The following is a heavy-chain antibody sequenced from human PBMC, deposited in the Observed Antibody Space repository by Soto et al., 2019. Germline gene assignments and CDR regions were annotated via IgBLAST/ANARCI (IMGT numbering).Heavy chain of an antibody. J-gene: IGHJ6*02. CDR1: GYTFTSYG. Sequence: QVQLVQSGAEVKKPGASVKVSCKASGYTFTSYGISWVRQAPGQGLEWMGWISAYNGNTNYAQKLQGRVTMTTDTPPSKAYRELRSLRSDDTAVYYCARARPPPATFWDLYGMDVWGQGTTVTVSS. D-gene: IGHD3-3*01. V-gene: IGHV1-18*04. CDR2: ISAYNGNT. CDR3: ARARPPPATFWDLYGMDV.